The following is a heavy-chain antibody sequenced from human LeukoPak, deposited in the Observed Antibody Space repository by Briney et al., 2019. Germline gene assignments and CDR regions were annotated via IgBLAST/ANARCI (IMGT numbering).Heavy chain of an antibody. V-gene: IGHV3-69-1*01. D-gene: IGHD1-7*01. CDR2: ISSSGFI. J-gene: IGHJ3*02. Sequence: GGSLRLSREASGFTFSDYSMTWVRQAPGKGLEWVSIISSSGFIHYVDSVKGRFTISRDNAKNSLHLQMNSLRAEDTAVYYCARDWKGTWDAFDIWGQGTMVTVSS. CDR1: GFTFSDYS. CDR3: ARDWKGTWDAFDI.